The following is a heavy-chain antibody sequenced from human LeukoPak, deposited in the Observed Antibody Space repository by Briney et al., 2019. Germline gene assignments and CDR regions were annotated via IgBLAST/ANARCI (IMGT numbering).Heavy chain of an antibody. Sequence: GGSLRLSCAASGFTFANYAMTWVRQAPGKGLEWVSGISEGVGNTYYADSVKGRFTISRDHSKNTLYLQMNSLRAEDTALYYCAKREKGTTGRFFDYWGQGTLVTVSS. CDR1: GFTFANYA. CDR3: AKREKGTTGRFFDY. D-gene: IGHD4-17*01. J-gene: IGHJ4*02. CDR2: ISEGVGNT. V-gene: IGHV3-23*01.